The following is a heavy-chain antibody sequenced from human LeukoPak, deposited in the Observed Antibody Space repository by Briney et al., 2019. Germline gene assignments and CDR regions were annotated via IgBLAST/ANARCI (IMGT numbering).Heavy chain of an antibody. D-gene: IGHD4-11*01. Sequence: SETLSLTCTVSGYSISSGYYWGWIRQPPGKGLEWIGSIYHSGSTYYNPSLKSRVTISVDTSKNQFSLKLSSVTAADTAVYYCARLMTTVTTHTPGAFDIWGQGTMVTVSS. V-gene: IGHV4-38-2*02. J-gene: IGHJ3*02. CDR3: ARLMTTVTTHTPGAFDI. CDR1: GYSISSGYY. CDR2: IYHSGST.